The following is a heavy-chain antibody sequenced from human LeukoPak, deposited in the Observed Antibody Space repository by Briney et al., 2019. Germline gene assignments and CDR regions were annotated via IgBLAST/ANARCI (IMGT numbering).Heavy chain of an antibody. CDR1: GGSFSGYY. CDR3: ARGGLANYFDY. CDR2: INHSGTT. D-gene: IGHD3/OR15-3a*01. V-gene: IGHV4-34*01. J-gene: IGHJ4*02. Sequence: ASETLSLTCVVYGGSFSGYYWSWIRRPPGKGLEWIGEINHSGTTNYNPSLKSRVTISVDTSKNQFSLKLTSVTAADTAVYYCARGGLANYFDYWGQGTLVPVSS.